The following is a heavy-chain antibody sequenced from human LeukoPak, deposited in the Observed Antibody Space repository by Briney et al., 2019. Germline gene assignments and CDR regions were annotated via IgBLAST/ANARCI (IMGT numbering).Heavy chain of an antibody. CDR1: GYTFTSYG. CDR2: ISAYNGNT. Sequence: ASVKVSCKASGYTFTSYGISWVRQAPGQGLEWMGWISAYNGNTNYAQKLQGRVTMTTDTSTSTAYMELRSLRSEDTAVYYCARGAAAAGYLGWFDPWGQGTLVTVSS. J-gene: IGHJ5*02. CDR3: ARGAAAAGYLGWFDP. V-gene: IGHV1-18*01. D-gene: IGHD6-13*01.